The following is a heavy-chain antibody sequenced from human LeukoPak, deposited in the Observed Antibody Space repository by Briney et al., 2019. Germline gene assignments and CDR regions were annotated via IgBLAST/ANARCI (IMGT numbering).Heavy chain of an antibody. D-gene: IGHD5-12*01. CDR3: ARDYPQYRNRGYSGYGTFDY. V-gene: IGHV1-18*01. J-gene: IGHJ4*02. CDR2: FSAYNGNT. Sequence: SVXVSCKASGYTFTKFGVSWLRQAPGQGLEWLGWFSAYNGNTNYAQNFQGRVTLTTDTSTSTAYLELTSLRSDDTAVYFCARDYPQYRNRGYSGYGTFDYWGQGTLVTVSS. CDR1: GYTFTKFG.